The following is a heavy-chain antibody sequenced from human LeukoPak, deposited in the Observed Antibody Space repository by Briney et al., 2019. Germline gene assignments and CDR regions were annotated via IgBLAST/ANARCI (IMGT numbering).Heavy chain of an antibody. CDR1: GDSISSYY. CDR2: IFDNRNT. Sequence: SETLSLTCTVSGDSISSYYWSWIRQPPGKGLEWIGYIFDNRNTKYNPSLKSRVSLSLDTSKNEFSLNLSSVTAADTAVYFCARDHSNYAYFQHWGQGTLVTVSS. J-gene: IGHJ1*01. D-gene: IGHD4-11*01. V-gene: IGHV4-59*01. CDR3: ARDHSNYAYFQH.